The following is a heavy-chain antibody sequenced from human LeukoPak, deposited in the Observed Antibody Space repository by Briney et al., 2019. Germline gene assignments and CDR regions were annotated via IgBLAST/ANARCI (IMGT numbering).Heavy chain of an antibody. CDR2: IIPIFGTA. D-gene: IGHD1-14*01. Sequence: ASVKVSCKASGGTFSSYAISWVRQAPGQGLEWMGGIIPIFGTANYAQKFQGRVTITADESTSTAYMELSSLRSEDTAVYYCARDAGYYYYYGMDAWGQGTTVTVSS. CDR3: ARDAGYYYYYGMDA. CDR1: GGTFSSYA. V-gene: IGHV1-69*13. J-gene: IGHJ6*02.